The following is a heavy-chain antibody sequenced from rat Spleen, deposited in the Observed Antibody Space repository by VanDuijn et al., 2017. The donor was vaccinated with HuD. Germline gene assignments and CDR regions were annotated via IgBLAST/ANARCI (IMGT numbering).Heavy chain of an antibody. D-gene: IGHD1-4*01. CDR3: TRESLPGFNSHWFLS. J-gene: IGHJ3*01. CDR2: IWGDEST. Sequence: VQLKESGPGLVQPSQTLSLTCIVSGFSLTDNSVHWLRQPPGKGLEWMGGIWGDESTSYNSALKSRLSISRDTSKSQVLLKVNSLQSDDTATYFCTRESLPGFNSHWFLSWGQGTLVTVSS. V-gene: IGHV2-1*01. CDR1: GFSLTDNS.